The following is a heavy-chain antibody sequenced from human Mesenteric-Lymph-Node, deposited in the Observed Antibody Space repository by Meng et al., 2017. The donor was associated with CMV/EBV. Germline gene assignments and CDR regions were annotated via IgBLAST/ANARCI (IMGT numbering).Heavy chain of an antibody. V-gene: IGHV4-34*01. CDR3: ARGSSYDILTGYFDY. D-gene: IGHD3-9*01. CDR2: INHSGST. J-gene: IGHJ4*02. Sequence: QVQVNQLGAGPLKPSETLSVTCAGYGGSFSGYYWNWIRQSPEKGLEWIGEINHSGSTTYNPSFTSRIIISVDTSTNQISLNMSSVTAADTAVYYCARGSSYDILTGYFDYWGQGALVTVSS. CDR1: GGSFSGYY.